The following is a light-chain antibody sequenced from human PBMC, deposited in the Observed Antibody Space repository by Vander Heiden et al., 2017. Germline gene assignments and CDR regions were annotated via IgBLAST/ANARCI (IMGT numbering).Light chain of an antibody. CDR1: QSISAD. CDR3: QQRNSWPRT. Sequence: EIVLTQSPATLSLSPGERATLSCRASQSISADLAWYQQKPGQAPRLLIYDASNRATGIPARFSGSGSGTDFTLTISNLEPGDFAVYYCQQRNSWPRTFGQGTKVEI. J-gene: IGKJ2*01. V-gene: IGKV3-11*01. CDR2: DAS.